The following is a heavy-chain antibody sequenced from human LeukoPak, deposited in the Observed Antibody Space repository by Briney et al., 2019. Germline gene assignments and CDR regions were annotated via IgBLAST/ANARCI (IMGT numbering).Heavy chain of an antibody. CDR3: ARDSGWDSSGWFDY. D-gene: IGHD6-19*01. CDR2: IYYSGST. J-gene: IGHJ4*02. CDR1: GGSISGYY. Sequence: SETLSLTCTVSGGSISGYYWSWIRQPPGKGLEWIGYIYYSGSTNYNPSLKSRVTISVDTSKNQFSLKLSSVTAADTAVYYCARDSGWDSSGWFDYWGQGTLVTVSS. V-gene: IGHV4-59*01.